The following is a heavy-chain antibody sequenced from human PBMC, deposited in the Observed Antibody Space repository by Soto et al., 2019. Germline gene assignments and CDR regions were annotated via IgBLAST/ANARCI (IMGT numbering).Heavy chain of an antibody. CDR3: AKANLYSYGHMKYYYYYGMDV. D-gene: IGHD5-18*01. J-gene: IGHJ6*02. CDR1: GFTFSSYG. V-gene: IGHV3-30*18. CDR2: ISYDGSNK. Sequence: PGGSLRLSCAASGFTFSSYGMHWVRQAPGKGLEWVAVISYDGSNKYYADSVKGRFTISRDNSKNTLYLQMNSLRAEDTAVYYCAKANLYSYGHMKYYYYYGMDVWGQGATVTVSS.